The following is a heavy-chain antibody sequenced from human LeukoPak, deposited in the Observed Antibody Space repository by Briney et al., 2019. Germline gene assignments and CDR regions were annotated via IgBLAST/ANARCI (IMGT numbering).Heavy chain of an antibody. CDR3: AKLLGDSYFDY. D-gene: IGHD2-21*02. CDR2: IPSGGGT. Sequence: GGSLRLSCAASGFTFSTYGMSWVRQAPGKGLQWVSTIPSGGGTYYADSVKGRFTISRDNSKNTLYLQMNSLRAEDTAVYYCAKLLGDSYFDYWGQGTLVTVSS. J-gene: IGHJ4*02. CDR1: GFTFSTYG. V-gene: IGHV3-23*01.